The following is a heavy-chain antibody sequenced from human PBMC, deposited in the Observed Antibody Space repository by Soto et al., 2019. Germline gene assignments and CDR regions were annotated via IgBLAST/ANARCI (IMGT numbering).Heavy chain of an antibody. Sequence: GALSLNSVDSGASGIIEKYYWSWIRQPPGKGLEWIGYIYYSGSTTYHPSLKSRVSISLDKSKNQFSLNLSSVTAADTAVYYCDSYNWKYWFDPWGQGTLVTGSS. CDR3: DSYNWKYWFDP. J-gene: IGHJ5*02. CDR2: IYYSGST. D-gene: IGHD1-20*01. V-gene: IGHV4-61*01. CDR1: GASGIIEKYY.